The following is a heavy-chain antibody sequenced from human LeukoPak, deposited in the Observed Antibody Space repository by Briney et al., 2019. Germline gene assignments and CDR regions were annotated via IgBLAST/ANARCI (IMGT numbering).Heavy chain of an antibody. J-gene: IGHJ6*04. V-gene: IGHV3-13*05. CDR3: ARDNGDDGMDV. Sequence: GGALRLSCAASGFTFSSYDMHWVRQATRKGLEWVSAIGTAGEPYYPGSVKGRFTISRENAKNSLYLQMNSLRAGDTAVYYCARDNGDDGMDVWGKGTTVTVSS. CDR1: GFTFSSYD. CDR2: IGTAGEP. D-gene: IGHD4-17*01.